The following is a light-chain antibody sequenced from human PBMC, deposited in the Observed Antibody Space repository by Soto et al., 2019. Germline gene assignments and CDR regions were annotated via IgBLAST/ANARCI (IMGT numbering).Light chain of an antibody. CDR1: QSVSSSY. CDR2: GAS. J-gene: IGKJ5*01. V-gene: IGKV3-20*01. CDR3: QQYDSSPIT. Sequence: EIVLTQSPGTLSLSPGDRATLSCRGSQSVSSSYLAWYQQKPGQAPSLLIYGASRRATGIPDRFSGSGSGTDFTLTISRLEPEDFAVYYCQQYDSSPITFGQGTRLEIK.